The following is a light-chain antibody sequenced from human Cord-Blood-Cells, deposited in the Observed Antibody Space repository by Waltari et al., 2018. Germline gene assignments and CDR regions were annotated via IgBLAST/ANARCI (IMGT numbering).Light chain of an antibody. Sequence: DIVMTQSPHLLAVSLGETATINYKSSQSVLYSSNNKNYLAWYQQKPGQPPKLLIYWASTRESGVPDRFSGSGSGTDFTLTISSLQAEDVAVYYCQQYYSTPFTFGPGTKVDIK. CDR3: QQYYSTPFT. V-gene: IGKV4-1*01. CDR2: WAS. CDR1: QSVLYSSNNKNY. J-gene: IGKJ3*01.